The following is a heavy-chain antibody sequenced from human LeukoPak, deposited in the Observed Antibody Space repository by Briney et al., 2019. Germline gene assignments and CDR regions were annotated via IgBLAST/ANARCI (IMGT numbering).Heavy chain of an antibody. Sequence: SETLSLTCAVSGGSISSSNWWSWVRQPPGKGLEWIGEIYHSGSTNYNPSLKSRVTISVDKSKNQFSLKLSSVTAADTAVYYCSALRTAVAEFDPWGQGTLVTVSS. V-gene: IGHV4-4*02. CDR1: GGSISSSNW. J-gene: IGHJ5*02. CDR2: IYHSGST. CDR3: SALRTAVAEFDP. D-gene: IGHD6-19*01.